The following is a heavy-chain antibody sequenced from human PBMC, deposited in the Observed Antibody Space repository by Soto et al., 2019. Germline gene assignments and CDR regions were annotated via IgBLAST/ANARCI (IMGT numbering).Heavy chain of an antibody. CDR3: AKGPTWGS. D-gene: IGHD1-26*01. Sequence: EVQLVESGGDVVQPGGSLRLSCAASGFTFINSAMNWVRQAPGKGLEWVSVSSGRDGKTDYSDSVRGRFTTSRDTSKSTLYLQMNGLRVEDTAVYYCAKGPTWGSWGQGTLVTVSS. V-gene: IGHV3-23*04. J-gene: IGHJ4*02. CDR1: GFTFINSA. CDR2: SSGRDGKT.